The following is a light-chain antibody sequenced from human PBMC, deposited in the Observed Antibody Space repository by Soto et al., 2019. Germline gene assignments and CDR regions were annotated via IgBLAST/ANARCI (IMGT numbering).Light chain of an antibody. CDR3: GSWDSSLSAYV. Sequence: QSVLRQPPSVSAAPGQKVTISCSGSSSNIGGNSVSWYQQLPGTAPKLLIYDDNKRPSGIPDRFSGSKSGTSATLGITGFQTGEEADYYCGSWDSSLSAYVFGTGTKVTVL. V-gene: IGLV1-51*01. CDR1: SSNIGGNS. J-gene: IGLJ1*01. CDR2: DDN.